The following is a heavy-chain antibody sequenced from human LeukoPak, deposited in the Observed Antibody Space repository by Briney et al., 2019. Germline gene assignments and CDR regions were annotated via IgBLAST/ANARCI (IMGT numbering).Heavy chain of an antibody. CDR2: ISYDGSNQ. J-gene: IGHJ4*02. CDR3: AKERYGSGWAAGDY. Sequence: PGKSLRLSCAASGFSFSSFAMHWVRQAPGKGLEWVAVISYDGSNQYYADSVKGRFTISRDNSKNTLYLQMNSLRPDDTAVFYCAKERYGSGWAAGDYWGQGTLVTVFS. D-gene: IGHD6-19*01. V-gene: IGHV3-30*18. CDR1: GFSFSSFA.